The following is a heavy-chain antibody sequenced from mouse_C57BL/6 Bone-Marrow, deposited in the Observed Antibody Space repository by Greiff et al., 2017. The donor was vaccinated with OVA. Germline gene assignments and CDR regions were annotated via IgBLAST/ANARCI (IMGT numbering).Heavy chain of an antibody. J-gene: IGHJ2*01. CDR3: ARRGNYDY. V-gene: IGHV1-19*01. D-gene: IGHD2-1*01. CDR1: GYTFTDYY. CDR2: INPYNGGT. Sequence: EVQRVESGPVLVKPGASVKMSCKASGYTFTDYYMNWVKQSHGKSLEWIGVINPYNGGTSYNQKFKGKATLTVDKSSSTAYMELNSLTSEDSAVYYCARRGNYDYWGQGTTLTVSS.